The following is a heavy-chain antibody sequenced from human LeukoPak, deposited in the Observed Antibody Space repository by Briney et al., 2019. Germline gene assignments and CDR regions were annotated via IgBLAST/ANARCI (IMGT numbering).Heavy chain of an antibody. CDR2: ISGSGGST. CDR3: AKDRDNPVFDP. CDR1: GFTFSSYA. J-gene: IGHJ5*02. D-gene: IGHD5-24*01. Sequence: AGSLRLSCAASGFTFSSYAMSWVRQAPGKGLEWVSAISGSGGSTYYADSVKGRSTISRDTSKNTPYLQMNSLRAEDRAVYYCAKDRDNPVFDPWGQGTLVTVSS. V-gene: IGHV3-23*01.